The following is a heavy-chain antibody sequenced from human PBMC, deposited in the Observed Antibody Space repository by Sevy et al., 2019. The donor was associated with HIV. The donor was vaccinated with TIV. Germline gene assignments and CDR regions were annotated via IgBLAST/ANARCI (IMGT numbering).Heavy chain of an antibody. Sequence: SETLSLTCTVSGGSISSSGYYWGWIRQPPGKGLEWIGSIYYGGSTYYNPSLKSRITISVDTSKNHFSLKLSSVTAADTAVYYCARVSMIVVVITDDWGYYFDYWGQGTLVIVSS. CDR1: GGSISSSGYY. J-gene: IGHJ4*02. CDR3: ARVSMIVVVITDDWGYYFDY. V-gene: IGHV4-39*02. D-gene: IGHD3-22*01. CDR2: IYYGGST.